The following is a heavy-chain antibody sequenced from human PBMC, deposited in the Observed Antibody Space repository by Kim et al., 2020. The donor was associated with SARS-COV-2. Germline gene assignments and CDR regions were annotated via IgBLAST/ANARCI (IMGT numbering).Heavy chain of an antibody. Sequence: ASVKVSCKASGYTFTGYYMHWVRQAPGQGLEWMGRINPNSGGTNYAQKFQGRVTMTRDTSISTAYMELSRLRSDDTAVYYCASLSTTVTTFASYYYYGMDVWGQGTTVTVSS. V-gene: IGHV1-2*06. CDR2: INPNSGGT. CDR3: ASLSTTVTTFASYYYYGMDV. D-gene: IGHD4-17*01. J-gene: IGHJ6*02. CDR1: GYTFTGYY.